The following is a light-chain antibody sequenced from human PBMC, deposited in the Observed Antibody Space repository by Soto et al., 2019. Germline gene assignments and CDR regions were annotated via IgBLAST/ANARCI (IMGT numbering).Light chain of an antibody. CDR2: KAS. CDR1: QSISSW. J-gene: IGKJ5*01. V-gene: IGKV1-5*03. Sequence: DIHITQTPSPLSASVGDRVTITCRASQSISSWLAWYQQKPGKAPKLLIYKASSLEGGVPSRFSGSGSGTEFTLTISSLQPDDFATYYCQQYNSYPPTVGQGTRLEIK. CDR3: QQYNSYPPT.